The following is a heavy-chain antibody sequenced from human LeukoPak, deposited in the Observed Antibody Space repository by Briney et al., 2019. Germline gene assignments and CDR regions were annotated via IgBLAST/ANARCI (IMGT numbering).Heavy chain of an antibody. V-gene: IGHV3-21*01. J-gene: IGHJ4*02. CDR2: ISSSSSYI. CDR1: GFTFSSYS. D-gene: IGHD6-19*01. Sequence: PGGSLRLSCAASGFTFSSYSMNWVRQAPGKGLEWVSSISSSSSYIYYADSVKGRFTISRDNAKNSLYLQMNSLRAEDTAVYYCARVRGSGWDFDYWGQGTLVTVSS. CDR3: ARVRGSGWDFDY.